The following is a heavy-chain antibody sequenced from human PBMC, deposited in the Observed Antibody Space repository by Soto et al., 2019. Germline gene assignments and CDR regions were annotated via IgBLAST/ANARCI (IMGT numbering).Heavy chain of an antibody. CDR1: GGSISSGGYY. J-gene: IGHJ5*02. CDR3: ARGIVAARPNNCFDP. CDR2: IYYSGST. D-gene: IGHD6-6*01. Sequence: SETLSLTCTVSGGSISSGGYYWSWIRQHPGKGLEWIGYIYYSGSTYYNPSLKSRVTISVDTSKNQFSLKLSSVTAADTAVYYCARGIVAARPNNCFDPWCQGTLVTV. V-gene: IGHV4-31*03.